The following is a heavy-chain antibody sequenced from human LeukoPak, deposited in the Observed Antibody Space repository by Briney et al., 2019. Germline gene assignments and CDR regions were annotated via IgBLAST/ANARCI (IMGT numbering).Heavy chain of an antibody. Sequence: SETLSLTCTVSGGSISSSSYYWGWIRQPPGKGLEWIGSIYYSGSTYYNPSLKSRVTISVDTSKNQFSLKLSSVTAADTAVYYCAIQEGYYYDSSGLPDDAFDIWGQGTMVTVSS. D-gene: IGHD3-22*01. J-gene: IGHJ3*02. CDR2: IYYSGST. V-gene: IGHV4-39*01. CDR3: AIQEGYYYDSSGLPDDAFDI. CDR1: GGSISSSSYY.